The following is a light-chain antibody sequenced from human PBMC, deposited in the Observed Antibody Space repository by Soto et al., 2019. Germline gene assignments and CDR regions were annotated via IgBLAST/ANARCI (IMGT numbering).Light chain of an antibody. CDR3: QQYNTYPWT. Sequence: DTQMTQSPSTLSASVGDRVTITCRASQSLSSWLAWYQQKPGKAPKLLVYKASSLKIGVPPRLSGSESGTEFSLTISSLQPDDFATYYCQQYNTYPWTFGQGTKVEFK. V-gene: IGKV1-5*03. CDR2: KAS. J-gene: IGKJ1*01. CDR1: QSLSSW.